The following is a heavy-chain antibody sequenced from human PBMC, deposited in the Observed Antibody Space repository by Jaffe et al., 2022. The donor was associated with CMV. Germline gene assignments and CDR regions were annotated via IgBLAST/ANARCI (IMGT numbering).Heavy chain of an antibody. Sequence: QVQLQQWGAGLLKPSETLSLTCGVNGGSFSGYYWSWIRQSPGKGLEWIGEIAHTGSTNYNPSLKSRVTISVDTSENQFSLRLSSVTAADTAVYYCARGRDYAYVWGNYRSLKGQNFDFWGQGTLVSVSS. V-gene: IGHV4-34*01. D-gene: IGHD3-16*02. CDR1: GGSFSGYY. CDR2: IAHTGST. CDR3: ARGRDYAYVWGNYRSLKGQNFDF. J-gene: IGHJ4*02.